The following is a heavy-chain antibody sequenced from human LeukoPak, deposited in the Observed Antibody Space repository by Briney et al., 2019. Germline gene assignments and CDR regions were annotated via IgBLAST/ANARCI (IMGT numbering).Heavy chain of an antibody. CDR3: ARQGGGTYYDILTGYWDPFAYYYMDV. J-gene: IGHJ6*03. Sequence: SETLSLTCTVSGGSISSSSHCWGWIRQPPGKGLEWIGSIYYSGSTYYNPSLKSRVTISVDTSKNQFSLKLSSVTAADTAVYYCARQGGGTYYDILTGYWDPFAYYYMDVWGKGTTVTISS. CDR2: IYYSGST. D-gene: IGHD3-9*01. CDR1: GGSISSSSHC. V-gene: IGHV4-39*01.